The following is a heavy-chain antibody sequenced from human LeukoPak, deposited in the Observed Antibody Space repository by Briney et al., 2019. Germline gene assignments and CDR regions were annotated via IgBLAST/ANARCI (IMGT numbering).Heavy chain of an antibody. J-gene: IGHJ4*02. Sequence: GGSLRLSCAASGFTFSSYSMNWVRQAPGKGLEWVSYISSSSSSIYYADSVKGRFTMSRDNAKNTLYLQMNSLRAEDTAIYYCVRGSDWYYFDFWGQGILVTVSS. CDR1: GFTFSSYS. V-gene: IGHV3-48*04. CDR3: VRGSDWYYFDF. CDR2: ISSSSSSI. D-gene: IGHD6-19*01.